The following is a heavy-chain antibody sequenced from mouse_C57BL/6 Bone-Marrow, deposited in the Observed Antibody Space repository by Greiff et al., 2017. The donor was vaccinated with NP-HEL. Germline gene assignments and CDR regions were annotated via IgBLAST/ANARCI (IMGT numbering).Heavy chain of an antibody. CDR2: ISSGGSYT. Sequence: EVQRVESGGDLVKPGGSLKLSCAASGFTFSSYGMSWVRQTPDKRLEWVATISSGGSYTYYPDSVKGRFTISRDNAKNTLYLQMSSLKSEDTAMYYCARRPLITGYWYFDVWGTGTTVTVSS. J-gene: IGHJ1*03. D-gene: IGHD1-1*01. CDR3: ARRPLITGYWYFDV. CDR1: GFTFSSYG. V-gene: IGHV5-6*01.